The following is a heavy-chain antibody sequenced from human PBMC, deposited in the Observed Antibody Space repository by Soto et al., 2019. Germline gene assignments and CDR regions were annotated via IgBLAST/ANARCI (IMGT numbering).Heavy chain of an antibody. CDR2: IYYSGST. CDR1: GGSISSGDYY. V-gene: IGHV4-30-4*01. J-gene: IGHJ3*02. Sequence: PSETLSLTCTVSGGSISSGDYYWSWIRQPPGKGLEWIGYIYYSGSTYYNPSLKSRVTISVDTSKNQFSLKLSSVTAADTAVHYCARRPRLVTYKGAAFDIWGQGTMVTVSS. D-gene: IGHD3-9*01. CDR3: ARRPRLVTYKGAAFDI.